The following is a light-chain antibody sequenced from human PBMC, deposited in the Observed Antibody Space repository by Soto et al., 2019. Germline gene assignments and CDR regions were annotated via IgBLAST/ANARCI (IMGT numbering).Light chain of an antibody. J-gene: IGKJ4*01. CDR2: DAS. CDR3: QQFNNYFLT. Sequence: AIQLTQSPSSLSASVGDRVTITCRASQDITGALAWYQQKPGEPPNLLIYDASILERGVPSRFSGSGSGTDFTLTSSSLQPADSATYFCQQFNNYFLTFGGGTKVQIK. V-gene: IGKV1D-13*01. CDR1: QDITGA.